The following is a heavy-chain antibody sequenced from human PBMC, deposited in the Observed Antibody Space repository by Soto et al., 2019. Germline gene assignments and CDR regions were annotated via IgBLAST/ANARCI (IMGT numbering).Heavy chain of an antibody. CDR2: IIPILGIA. CDR3: ARADCSGGSCSPAHFDY. CDR1: GGTFSSYT. Sequence: QVQLVQSGAAVKKPGSSVKVSCKASGGTFSSYTISWVRQAPGQGLEWMGRIIPILGIANYAQKFQGRVTITADKSTSTAYMELSSLRSEDTAVYYCARADCSGGSCSPAHFDYWGQGTLVTVSS. J-gene: IGHJ4*02. V-gene: IGHV1-69*02. D-gene: IGHD2-15*01.